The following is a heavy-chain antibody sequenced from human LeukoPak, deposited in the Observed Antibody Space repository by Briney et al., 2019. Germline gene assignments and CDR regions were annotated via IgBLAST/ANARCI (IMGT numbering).Heavy chain of an antibody. J-gene: IGHJ4*02. CDR1: GFTFSNYD. V-gene: IGHV3-21*01. CDR2: ISTSSSYI. CDR3: ARGWQQLVL. Sequence: GGSLRLSCAASGFTFSNYDMNWVRQAPGKGLEWVSSISTSSSYIYYADSVKGRFTISRDNAKNPLYLQVNSLRAEDTAAYYCARGWQQLVLWGQGTLVTVSS. D-gene: IGHD6-13*01.